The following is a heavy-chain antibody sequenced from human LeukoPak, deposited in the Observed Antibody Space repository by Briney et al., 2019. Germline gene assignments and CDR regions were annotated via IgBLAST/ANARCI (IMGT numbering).Heavy chain of an antibody. V-gene: IGHV4-39*07. Sequence: PSETLSLTCTVSGGSISSSSYYWGWIRQPPGKGLEWIGSIYYSGSTYYNPSLKSRVTISVDTSKNQFSLKLSSVTAADTAVYYCARVNYGDYRFDYWGQGTLVTVSS. D-gene: IGHD4-17*01. CDR3: ARVNYGDYRFDY. CDR1: GGSISSSSYY. CDR2: IYYSGST. J-gene: IGHJ4*02.